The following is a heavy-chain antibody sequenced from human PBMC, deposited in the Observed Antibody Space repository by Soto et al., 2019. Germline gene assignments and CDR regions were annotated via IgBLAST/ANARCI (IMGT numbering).Heavy chain of an antibody. CDR2: VSRGSGDI. CDR3: VRDYNRPFDY. Sequence: EVELVESGGGLVQPGGSLRLSCAASGFIFTDYSFNWVRQGPGKGLEWISYVSRGSGDISYADSVKGRFAISRDDAKNSLYLEMNSLRDEDTAVYYCVRDYNRPFDYWGQGTMVTVSS. J-gene: IGHJ4*02. V-gene: IGHV3-48*02. CDR1: GFIFTDYS. D-gene: IGHD1-1*01.